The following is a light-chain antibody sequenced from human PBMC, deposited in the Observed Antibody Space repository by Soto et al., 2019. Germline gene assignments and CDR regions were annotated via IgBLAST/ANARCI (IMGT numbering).Light chain of an antibody. CDR2: DTS. J-gene: IGKJ1*01. CDR3: EQYDDYWT. CDR1: QRLSSW. Sequence: DIQRTQSPSVLSASVEDTVIITCRASQRLSSWLAWYQQKPGQAPKLLIFDTSNLAIGFPSIFSVSGYGTELNLTISSLHPDDVATYYCEQYDDYWTSDQGTKVGI. V-gene: IGKV1-5*01.